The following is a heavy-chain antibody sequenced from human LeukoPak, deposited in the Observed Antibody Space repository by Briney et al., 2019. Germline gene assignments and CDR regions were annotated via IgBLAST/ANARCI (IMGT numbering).Heavy chain of an antibody. D-gene: IGHD5-24*01. CDR2: IIPIFGTA. CDR3: AREDGYNHAFDI. Sequence: GASVKVSCKASGGTFSSYAISWVRQAPGQGLEWMGGIIPIFGTANYAQKFQGRVTITADESTSTAYMELSSLRSEDTAVYYCAREDGYNHAFDIWGQGTTVTVSS. CDR1: GGTFSSYA. V-gene: IGHV1-69*13. J-gene: IGHJ3*02.